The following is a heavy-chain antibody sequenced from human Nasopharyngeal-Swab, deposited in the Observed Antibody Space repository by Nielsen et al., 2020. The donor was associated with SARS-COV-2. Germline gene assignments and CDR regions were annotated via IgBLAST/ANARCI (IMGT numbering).Heavy chain of an antibody. D-gene: IGHD3-10*01. V-gene: IGHV1-69*13. J-gene: IGHJ4*02. Sequence: SVKVSCKASGGTFSSYAISWVRQAPGQGLEWMGGIIPIFGTANYAQKFQGRVTITADESTSTAYMELSSLRSEDTAVYYCARDRVTEREGLLWFGELFDYWGQGTLVTVSS. CDR3: ARDRVTEREGLLWFGELFDY. CDR2: IIPIFGTA. CDR1: GGTFSSYA.